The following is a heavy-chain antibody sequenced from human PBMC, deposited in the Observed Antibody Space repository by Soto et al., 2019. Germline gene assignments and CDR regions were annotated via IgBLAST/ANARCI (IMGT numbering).Heavy chain of an antibody. J-gene: IGHJ3*02. Sequence: SQTLSLTCAISGDSVSSNSAAWNWIRQSPSRGLEWLGRTYYRSKWYNDYAVSVKSRITINPDTSKNQFSLQLNSVTPEDTAVYYCARDERWFGELLGAFDIWGQGTMVTVSS. D-gene: IGHD3-10*01. CDR1: GDSVSSNSAA. V-gene: IGHV6-1*01. CDR3: ARDERWFGELLGAFDI. CDR2: TYYRSKWYN.